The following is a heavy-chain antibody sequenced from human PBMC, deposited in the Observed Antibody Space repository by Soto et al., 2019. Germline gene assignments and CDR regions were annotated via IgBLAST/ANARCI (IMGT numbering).Heavy chain of an antibody. D-gene: IGHD3-9*01. CDR2: IYYSGST. CDR1: GGSISSSSYY. V-gene: IGHV4-39*01. CDR3: ANLKLELPYYDILTGYYYFDY. Sequence: SETLSLTCTVSGGSISSSSYYWGWIRQPPGKGLEWIGSIYYSGSTYYNPSLKSRVTISVDTSKNQFSLKLSSVTAADTAVYYCANLKLELPYYDILTGYYYFDYWGQGTLVTVSS. J-gene: IGHJ4*02.